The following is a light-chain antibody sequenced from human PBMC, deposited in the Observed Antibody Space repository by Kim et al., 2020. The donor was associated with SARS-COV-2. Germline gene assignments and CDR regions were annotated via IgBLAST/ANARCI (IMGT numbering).Light chain of an antibody. CDR3: QHDENWPRP. V-gene: IGKV3-11*01. J-gene: IGKJ4*01. CDR2: AVS. Sequence: LLTQSPGTLSLSRGERATPSCRARQGVGKYLAWHQQKPGQAPRLLIYAVSSRATGILARFSGSGSGTDFTLTISSLEPEDFAVYYCQHDENWPRPFGGGTKVDIK. CDR1: QGVGKY.